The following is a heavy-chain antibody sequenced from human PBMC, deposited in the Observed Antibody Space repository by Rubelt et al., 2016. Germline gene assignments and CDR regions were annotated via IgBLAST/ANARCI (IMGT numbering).Heavy chain of an antibody. CDR3: ARDSAMRCMLSLDY. Sequence: EVQLVQSGGGLVQPGGSLTLSCAVSGFTVSSDYMNWVRQAPGKGMEWVSLISDGGDTYYADSVKDRLTISRDNSKNTLDLHMNRLGGEDTAVYGGARDSAMRCMLSLDYWSQGTLVTVSS. CDR2: ISDGGDT. D-gene: IGHD2-8*01. CDR1: GFTVSSDY. V-gene: IGHV3-66*01. J-gene: IGHJ4*02.